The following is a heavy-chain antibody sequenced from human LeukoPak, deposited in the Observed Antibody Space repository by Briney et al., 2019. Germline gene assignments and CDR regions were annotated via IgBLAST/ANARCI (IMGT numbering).Heavy chain of an antibody. J-gene: IGHJ3*02. Sequence: PSETLSLTCAVSGASVSSTNWWSWVRQPPGKGLEWIGEIYHSGSTNYNPSLKGRVTISVDKSKNQFSLKLSPVTAADTAVYYCARDTGAAAGAFDIWGQGTMVTVSS. CDR1: GASVSSTNW. V-gene: IGHV4-4*02. CDR2: IYHSGST. D-gene: IGHD6-13*01. CDR3: ARDTGAAAGAFDI.